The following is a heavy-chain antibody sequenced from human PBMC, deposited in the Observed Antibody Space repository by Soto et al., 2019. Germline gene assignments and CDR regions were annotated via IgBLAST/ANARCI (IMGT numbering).Heavy chain of an antibody. D-gene: IGHD3-22*01. J-gene: IGHJ6*02. CDR3: AREGYYDSRFMDV. Sequence: AXETLYLTCAVSGYSISSGYYWGWIRQPPGKGLEWIGSIYHSGSTYYNPSLKSRVTISVDTSKNQFSLKLSSVTAADTAVYYCAREGYYDSRFMDVWGQGTTVTVSS. CDR1: GYSISSGYY. V-gene: IGHV4-38-2*02. CDR2: IYHSGST.